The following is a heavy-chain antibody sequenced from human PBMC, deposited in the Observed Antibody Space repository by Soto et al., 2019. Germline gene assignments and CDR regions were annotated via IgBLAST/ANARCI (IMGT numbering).Heavy chain of an antibody. Sequence: EVQLLESGGGLVQPGGSLRLSCAASGFTFSSYAMSWVRQAPGKGLEWVSAISGSGSSTYYADSVKGRFTISRDTSKNTLYLQMNSLRAEDTAVYYCAKDRGDYGDYYYYYGMDVWGQGTTVTVSS. D-gene: IGHD4-17*01. V-gene: IGHV3-23*01. CDR1: GFTFSSYA. CDR3: AKDRGDYGDYYYYYGMDV. CDR2: ISGSGSST. J-gene: IGHJ6*02.